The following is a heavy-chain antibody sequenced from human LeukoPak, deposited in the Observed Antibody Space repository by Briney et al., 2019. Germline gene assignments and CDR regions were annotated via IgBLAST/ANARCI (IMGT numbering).Heavy chain of an antibody. CDR1: GYTFTSYG. J-gene: IGHJ6*02. Sequence: ASVKVSCKASGYTFTSYGISWVRQAPGQGLEWMGWISAYNGNTNYAQKLQGRVTMTTDTSTSTAYMELRSLRSDDTAVYYCARVTTMIPSYYYYGMDVWGQGTTVTVSS. V-gene: IGHV1-18*01. CDR3: ARVTTMIPSYYYYGMDV. D-gene: IGHD3-22*01. CDR2: ISAYNGNT.